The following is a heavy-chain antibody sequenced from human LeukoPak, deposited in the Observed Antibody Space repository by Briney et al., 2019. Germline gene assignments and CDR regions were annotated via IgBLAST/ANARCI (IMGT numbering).Heavy chain of an antibody. CDR1: GFTFSSYA. Sequence: GRSLRLSCAASGFTFSSYAMRWVRQAPGKGLEWVSSISGSGGSTYYADSVKGRFTISRDNSKNTLYLQMNSLRAEDTAVYYCAKVLEYCSGGSCSYYFDYWGQGTLVTVSS. V-gene: IGHV3-23*01. D-gene: IGHD2-15*01. CDR3: AKVLEYCSGGSCSYYFDY. CDR2: ISGSGGST. J-gene: IGHJ4*02.